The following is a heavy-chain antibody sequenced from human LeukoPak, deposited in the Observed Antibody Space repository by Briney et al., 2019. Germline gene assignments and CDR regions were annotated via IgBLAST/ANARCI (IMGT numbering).Heavy chain of an antibody. CDR2: IYHSGST. Sequence: SETLSLTCTVSGYSISSGYYWGWIRQPPGKGLEWIGSIYHSGSTYYNPSLKSRVTISVDTSKNQFSLKLSSVTAADTAVYYCARNYGSGSLYFDYWGQGTLATVSS. D-gene: IGHD3-10*01. CDR1: GYSISSGYY. J-gene: IGHJ4*02. V-gene: IGHV4-38-2*02. CDR3: ARNYGSGSLYFDY.